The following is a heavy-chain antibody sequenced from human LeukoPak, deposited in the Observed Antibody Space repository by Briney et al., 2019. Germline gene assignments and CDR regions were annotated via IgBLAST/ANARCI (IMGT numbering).Heavy chain of an antibody. CDR2: ISRSGGTT. CDR1: GFTFSSYA. V-gene: IGHV3-23*01. D-gene: IGHD6-19*01. J-gene: IGHJ4*02. CDR3: AKVIYTTGWSYFDN. Sequence: GGSLRLSCSVSGFTFSSYAMSWVRQAPGKGLEWVSTISRSGGTTYYADSVKGRVTISRDNSNNTLYLRMNSLRAEDTAVYYCAKVIYTTGWSYFDNWGQGTLFTVSS.